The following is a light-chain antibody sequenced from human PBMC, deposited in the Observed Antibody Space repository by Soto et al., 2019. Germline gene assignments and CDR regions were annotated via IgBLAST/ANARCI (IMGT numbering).Light chain of an antibody. CDR2: GAS. Sequence: EIVVTQSPGTLSLSPGERATLSCRASQSVSSSYLAWYQQKPGQAPRLLIYGASSRATGIPDRFSGSGSGTDFTLTTSRLEPEDVAVYYCQQYGSSPPVTFGQGTRLEIK. J-gene: IGKJ5*01. V-gene: IGKV3-20*01. CDR3: QQYGSSPPVT. CDR1: QSVSSSY.